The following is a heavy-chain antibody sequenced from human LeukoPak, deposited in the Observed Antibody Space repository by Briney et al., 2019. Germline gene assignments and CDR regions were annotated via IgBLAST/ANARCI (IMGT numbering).Heavy chain of an antibody. CDR1: GGSFSGYY. Sequence: SETLSLTCAVYGGSFSGYYWSWIRQPPGKGLEWIGEINHSGSTNYNPSLKSRVTISVDTSKNQFSLKLSSVTAADTAVYYCARGKNSSGRLSWFDPWGQGTLVTVSS. CDR3: ARGKNSSGRLSWFDP. CDR2: INHSGST. J-gene: IGHJ5*02. D-gene: IGHD6-19*01. V-gene: IGHV4-34*01.